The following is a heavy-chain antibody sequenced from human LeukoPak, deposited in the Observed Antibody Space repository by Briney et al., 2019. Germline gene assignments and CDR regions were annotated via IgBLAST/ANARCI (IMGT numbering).Heavy chain of an antibody. CDR1: GFTFSSYS. CDR2: ISSSSSYI. CDR3: ARYSLPNYSNYVGYYYYYMDV. D-gene: IGHD4-11*01. V-gene: IGHV3-21*01. Sequence: PGGSLRLSCAASGFTFSSYSMNWVRQAPGKGLEWVSSISSSSSYIYYADSVKGRFTISRDNAKNSLYLQMNSLRAEDTAVYYCARYSLPNYSNYVGYYYYYMDVWGKGTTVTVSS. J-gene: IGHJ6*03.